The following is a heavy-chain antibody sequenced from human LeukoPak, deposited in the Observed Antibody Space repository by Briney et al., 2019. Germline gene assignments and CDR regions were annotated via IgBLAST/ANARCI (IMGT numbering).Heavy chain of an antibody. CDR2: IKQDGSEK. CDR3: AKGAMVRGALTPFDY. CDR1: GFIFNSYW. V-gene: IGHV3-7*03. J-gene: IGHJ4*02. D-gene: IGHD3-10*01. Sequence: GGSLRLSCAASGFIFNSYWMSWVRQAPGKGLEWVANIKQDGSEKYYVDSVKGRFTISRDNAKNSLYLQMNSLRAEDTAVYYCAKGAMVRGALTPFDYWGQGTLVTVSS.